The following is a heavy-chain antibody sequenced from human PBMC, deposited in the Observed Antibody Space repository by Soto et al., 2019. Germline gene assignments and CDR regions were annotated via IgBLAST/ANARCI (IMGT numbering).Heavy chain of an antibody. J-gene: IGHJ6*03. V-gene: IGHV1-8*01. CDR2: MNPNSGNT. D-gene: IGHD5-18*01. CDR3: ALRHSYGPYYYYYYMEV. Sequence: ASVKVSCKASGYTFTSYDINWVRQATGQGLEWMGWMNPNSGNTGYAQKFQGRVTMTRNTSISTAYMELSSLRSEDTAVYYCALRHSYGPYYYYYYMEVWGKGTTVTVSS. CDR1: GYTFTSYD.